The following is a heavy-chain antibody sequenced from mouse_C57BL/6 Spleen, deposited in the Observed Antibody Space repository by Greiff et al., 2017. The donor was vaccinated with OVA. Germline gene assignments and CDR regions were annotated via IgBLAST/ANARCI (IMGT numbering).Heavy chain of an antibody. J-gene: IGHJ2*01. D-gene: IGHD1-1*01. CDR3: ARTPLLPTVVDFGY. Sequence: EVQLQQSGPELVKPGASVKISCKASGYTFTDYYMNWVKQSHGKSLEWIGDINPNNDGTSYNQKFKGKATLTVDKSSSTAYLELRSLTSEDSAVSYCARTPLLPTVVDFGYWGQGTTLTVSS. CDR1: GYTFTDYY. CDR2: INPNNDGT. V-gene: IGHV1-26*01.